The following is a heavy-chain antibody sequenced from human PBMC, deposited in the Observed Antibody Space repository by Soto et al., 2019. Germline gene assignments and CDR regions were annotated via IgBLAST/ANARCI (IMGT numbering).Heavy chain of an antibody. CDR3: GRDLTSNANCIDP. J-gene: IGHJ5*02. CDR1: GDYIHVGGYY. D-gene: IGHD2-2*01. Sequence: SETLSLTCSVSGDYIHVGGYYWTWIRQRPGKGLEWMGYIYYTGKTNYNPSLESRLTMSVDRSKNQFSLRLTSVTAADTAVYFCGRDLTSNANCIDPWGQGTLVTVSS. V-gene: IGHV4-30-4*01. CDR2: IYYTGKT.